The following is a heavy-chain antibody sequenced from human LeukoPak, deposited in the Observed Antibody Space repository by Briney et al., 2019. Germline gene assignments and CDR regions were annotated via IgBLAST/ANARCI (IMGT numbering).Heavy chain of an antibody. J-gene: IGHJ6*02. CDR3: ARDMVRGSSFYYGMDV. D-gene: IGHD3-10*01. CDR2: IIPILGIA. V-gene: IGHV1-69*04. Sequence: SVTVSFKASGGTFIIYAISWVRQAPGQGRGWMGRIIPILGIANYAQKFQGRVTITADKSTSTAYMELSSLRSEDTAVYYCARDMVRGSSFYYGMDVWGQGTTVTVSS. CDR1: GGTFIIYA.